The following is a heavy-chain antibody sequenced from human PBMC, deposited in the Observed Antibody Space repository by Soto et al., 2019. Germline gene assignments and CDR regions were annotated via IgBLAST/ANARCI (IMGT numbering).Heavy chain of an antibody. D-gene: IGHD6-13*01. J-gene: IGHJ4*02. CDR3: AREALYSSGWYYSDY. CDR2: IIPNTGKT. V-gene: IGHV1-69*10. Sequence: GASVKVSCKASGGTFGSYAISWVRQAPGQGLEWMGGIIPNTGKTNYAQKLQGRVTMTTDKSTSTAYMELRSLRSDDTAVYYCAREALYSSGWYYSDYWGQGTPVTVSS. CDR1: GGTFGSYA.